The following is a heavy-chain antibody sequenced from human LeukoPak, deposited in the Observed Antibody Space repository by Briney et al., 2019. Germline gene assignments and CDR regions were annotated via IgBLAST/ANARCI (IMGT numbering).Heavy chain of an antibody. Sequence: PGGSLRLSCAASGFTFSSYGMHWVRLAPGKGLEWVAVISYDGSNKYYADSVKGRFTISRDNSKNTLSLQMSSLRPEDTAVYYCAKEDYYGSGSYLGYWGQGTLVTV. CDR2: ISYDGSNK. J-gene: IGHJ4*02. D-gene: IGHD3-10*01. V-gene: IGHV3-30*18. CDR3: AKEDYYGSGSYLGY. CDR1: GFTFSSYG.